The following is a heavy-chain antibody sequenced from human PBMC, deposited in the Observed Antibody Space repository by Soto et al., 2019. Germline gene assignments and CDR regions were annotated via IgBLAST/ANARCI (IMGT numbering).Heavy chain of an antibody. J-gene: IGHJ6*02. D-gene: IGHD3-3*01. CDR1: GGSFSGYY. CDR3: ARGPPTIFRVVSYYYYGMDV. CDR2: INHSGST. V-gene: IGHV4-34*01. Sequence: SETLSLTLAVYGGSFSGYYWSWIRQPPGKGLEWMGEINHSGSTNYNPSLKSRVTISVDTAKNQFSLKLSSVTAAYTAVYYCARGPPTIFRVVSYYYYGMDVGGQGTTVTVSS.